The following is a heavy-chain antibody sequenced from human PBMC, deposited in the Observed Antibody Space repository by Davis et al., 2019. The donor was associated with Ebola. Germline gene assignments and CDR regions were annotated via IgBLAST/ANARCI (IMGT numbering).Heavy chain of an antibody. D-gene: IGHD1-26*01. CDR2: FNPSDSQT. CDR1: GYSFTSYW. CDR3: ARGHGWVDY. V-gene: IGHV5-10-1*01. J-gene: IGHJ4*02. Sequence: GESLKISCKGSGYSFTSYWIGWVRQMPGKGLEWMGRFNPSDSQTNYTPSFQGRVTISGDKSLSTVYLQLNSLQASDTAIYFCARGHGWVDYWGQGTLVTVSS.